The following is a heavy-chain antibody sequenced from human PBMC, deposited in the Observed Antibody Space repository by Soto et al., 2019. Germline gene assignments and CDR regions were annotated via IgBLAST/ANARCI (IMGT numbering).Heavy chain of an antibody. CDR1: GGSISRYY. CDR3: ARDGSSSWYSYYYGMDV. J-gene: IGHJ6*01. V-gene: IGHV4-59*01. Sequence: SETLSLTCTVSGGSISRYYWSWIRQPPWKGLEWIGYIYYSGSTNYNPSLKSRVTISVDTSKNQFSLKLSSVTAADTAVYYCARDGSSSWYSYYYGMDVWGQGTTVTVSS. D-gene: IGHD6-13*01. CDR2: IYYSGST.